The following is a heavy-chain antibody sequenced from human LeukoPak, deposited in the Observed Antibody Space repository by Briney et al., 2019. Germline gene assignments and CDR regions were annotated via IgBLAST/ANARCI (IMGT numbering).Heavy chain of an antibody. CDR1: GFTFSSYS. CDR2: ISSSSSYI. V-gene: IGHV3-21*01. CDR3: ARAVPAAMLGWFDP. Sequence: GGSLRLSCAASGFTFSSYSMNWVRQAPGKGLEWVASISSSSSYIYYADSVKGRFTISRDNAKNSLYLQVNGLRAEDTAVYYCARAVPAAMLGWFDPGGQGTLVTVSS. J-gene: IGHJ5*02. D-gene: IGHD2-2*01.